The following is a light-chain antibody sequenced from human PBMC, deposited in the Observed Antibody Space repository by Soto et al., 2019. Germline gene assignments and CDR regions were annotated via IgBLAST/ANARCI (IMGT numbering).Light chain of an antibody. J-gene: IGKJ2*01. CDR1: QSISTE. V-gene: IGKV3-15*01. CDR2: SAF. Sequence: EIVMTQSPATLSVSPGERATLSCRASQSISTELAWYQQKPCQPPRLLIYSAFTRAPGVPARFTGSGSGSEFTLTISGLQSEDFAVYYCQQGHNWPLSFGQGTRLEI. CDR3: QQGHNWPLS.